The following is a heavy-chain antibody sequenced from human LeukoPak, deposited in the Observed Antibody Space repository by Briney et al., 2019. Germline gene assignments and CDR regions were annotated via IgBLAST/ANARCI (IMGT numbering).Heavy chain of an antibody. CDR2: ISSYNGNT. CDR1: GYTFTSYG. V-gene: IGHV1-18*01. Sequence: GASVKVSCKASGYTFTSYGVSWVRQAPGQVLEWMGWISSYNGNTNYAPKLQSRVTMTPETSTSTASMQLRSLRSDHTAVYYCARDRDSDSQFGYWGQRTLVTASS. D-gene: IGHD3-22*01. CDR3: ARDRDSDSQFGY. J-gene: IGHJ4*02.